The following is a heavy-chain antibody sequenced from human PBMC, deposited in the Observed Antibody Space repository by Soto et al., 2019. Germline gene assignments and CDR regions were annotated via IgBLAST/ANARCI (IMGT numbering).Heavy chain of an antibody. J-gene: IGHJ5*02. Sequence: QVQLVQSGAEVKKPGSSVKVSCKASGVTLSDYPINWVRQAPGQGLEWMGGLLHIFGTTIYAQKFQGRLTITADVSTNTAYMELSALRPDDTAIFYCARGYCGYAPRNNWILNWVDPWGQGTLVTVSS. CDR1: GVTLSDYP. CDR2: LLHIFGTT. V-gene: IGHV1-69*01. CDR3: ARGYCGYAPRNNWILNWVDP. D-gene: IGHD2-21*01.